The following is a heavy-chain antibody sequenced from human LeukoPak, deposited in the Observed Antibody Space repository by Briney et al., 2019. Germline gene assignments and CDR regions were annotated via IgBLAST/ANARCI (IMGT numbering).Heavy chain of an antibody. D-gene: IGHD5-18*01. J-gene: IGHJ4*02. Sequence: GGSLRLSCAASGFXVRNNYIIWVRQAPGKGREWLSLLYTGGETNYADSVKGRFTISRDISKNTVSLQMNSLRVDDTAVYYCARGFAPAYNFGVFDSWGQGTVVTVSS. CDR1: GFXVRNNY. CDR2: LYTGGET. V-gene: IGHV3-53*01. CDR3: ARGFAPAYNFGVFDS.